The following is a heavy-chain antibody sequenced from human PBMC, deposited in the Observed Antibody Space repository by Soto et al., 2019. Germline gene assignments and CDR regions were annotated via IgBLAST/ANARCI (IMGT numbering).Heavy chain of an antibody. Sequence: GGSLRLSCAASGFTVSSNYMSWVRQAPGKGLEWVSDVYSGSTTNYADSVKGRFTISRDNSKNTVYLQMNSLRVEDTAVYYCARAPNYGSGEGMDVWAQRTTVTVSS. CDR1: GFTVSSNY. CDR3: ARAPNYGSGEGMDV. J-gene: IGHJ6*02. D-gene: IGHD3-10*01. V-gene: IGHV3-66*01. CDR2: VYSGSTT.